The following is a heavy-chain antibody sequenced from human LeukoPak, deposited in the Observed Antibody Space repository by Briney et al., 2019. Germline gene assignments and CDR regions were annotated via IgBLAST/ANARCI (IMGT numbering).Heavy chain of an antibody. CDR2: ISSNGDST. Sequence: GRSLRLSCAASGFTFSSYCTHWVRHAPGEGLEYVSAISSNGDSTYYANSVRGRFTISRDNSKNTLYLQMGSLRAEDTAVYYCASYYGSNKNPFDYWGQGTLVTVSS. V-gene: IGHV3-64*01. CDR1: GFTFSSYC. D-gene: IGHD4-23*01. J-gene: IGHJ4*02. CDR3: ASYYGSNKNPFDY.